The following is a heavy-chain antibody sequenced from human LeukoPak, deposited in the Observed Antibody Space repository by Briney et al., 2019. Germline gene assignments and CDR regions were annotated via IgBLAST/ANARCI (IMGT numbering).Heavy chain of an antibody. Sequence: SETLSLTCTVSGGSISSGGYYWGWIRQPPGKGLEWVACLSHAGNTWYNPSLESRLSISVDTSKNQFSLKFSSVTAADTALYWCARHNAPRRVGFDFWGQGILVTVSS. V-gene: IGHV4-39*01. CDR3: ARHNAPRRVGFDF. CDR2: LSHAGNT. D-gene: IGHD2-2*01. CDR1: GGSISSGGYY. J-gene: IGHJ4*02.